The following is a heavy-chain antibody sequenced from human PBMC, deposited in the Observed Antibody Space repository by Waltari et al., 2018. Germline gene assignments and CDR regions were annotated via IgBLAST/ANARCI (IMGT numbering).Heavy chain of an antibody. V-gene: IGHV4-61*02. J-gene: IGHJ4*02. D-gene: IGHD4-4*01. CDR2: IYTSGST. CDR3: ARSPGVTTYYFDY. Sequence: QVQLQESGPGLVKPSQTLSLTCTVSGGSISSGSYYWSWIRQPAGKGLEWIGRIYTSGSTNYNPSLKSRVTISVDTSKNQFSLKLSSGTAADTAVYYCARSPGVTTYYFDYWGQGTLVTVSS. CDR1: GGSISSGSYY.